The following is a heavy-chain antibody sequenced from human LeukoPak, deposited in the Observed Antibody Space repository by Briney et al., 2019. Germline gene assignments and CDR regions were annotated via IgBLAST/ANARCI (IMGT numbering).Heavy chain of an antibody. CDR3: AKTPNGGDYAYYFHF. CDR1: GFTFSSYG. Sequence: GGSLRLSCAASGFTFSSYGMHWVRQAPGKGLEWVAFIRYDGSNKYYADSVKGRFTISRDNSKNTLYLQVDSLRAEDTAVYYCAKTPNGGDYAYYFHFWGQGTLVTVSS. D-gene: IGHD4-17*01. CDR2: IRYDGSNK. V-gene: IGHV3-30*02. J-gene: IGHJ4*02.